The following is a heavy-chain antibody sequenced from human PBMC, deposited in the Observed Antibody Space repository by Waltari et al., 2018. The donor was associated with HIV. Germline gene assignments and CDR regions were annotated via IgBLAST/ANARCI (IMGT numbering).Heavy chain of an antibody. J-gene: IGHJ4*02. CDR2: IYTSGST. CDR3: ARSRDGYIYY. Sequence: QVQLQESGPGLVKPSQTLSLTCTVSGGSISSGSYYWSWIRQPAGKGLEWIGRIYTSGSTNYNPSLKSRVTISVDTSKNQFSLKLSSVTAADTAVYYCARSRDGYIYYWGQGTLVTVSS. D-gene: IGHD5-12*01. CDR1: GGSISSGSYY. V-gene: IGHV4-61*02.